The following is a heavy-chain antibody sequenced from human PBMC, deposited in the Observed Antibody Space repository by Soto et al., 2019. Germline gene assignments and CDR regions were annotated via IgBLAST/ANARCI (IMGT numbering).Heavy chain of an antibody. J-gene: IGHJ4*02. D-gene: IGHD6-19*01. V-gene: IGHV1-3*01. CDR2: INAGKANT. CDR3: ARPSSGFSFDF. Sequence: GASVKVSCEAAGYTFTSYVMHWVRQAPGQRLEWMGWINAGKANTRYSQKFQDRVTITRDTSANTAYMDLSSLTSEDTAVYYCARPSSGFSFDFWGQGTPVTVSS. CDR1: GYTFTSYV.